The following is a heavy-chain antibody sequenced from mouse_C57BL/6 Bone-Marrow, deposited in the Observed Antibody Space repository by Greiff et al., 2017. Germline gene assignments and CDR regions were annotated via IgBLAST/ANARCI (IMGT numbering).Heavy chain of an antibody. CDR3: SRGLYYYGSSSWFAY. D-gene: IGHD1-1*01. CDR1: GYTFPDYA. J-gene: IGHJ3*01. V-gene: IGHV1-67*01. CDR2: ISTYSGDA. Sequence: VQLQQPGPELVRPGVSVKISCKGSGYTFPDYAMHWVKQSHAKSLEWIGVISTYSGDASYNQKFKDKATMTVDKSSSTAYMELARLTSEDSAVYYCSRGLYYYGSSSWFAYWGQGTLVTVSA.